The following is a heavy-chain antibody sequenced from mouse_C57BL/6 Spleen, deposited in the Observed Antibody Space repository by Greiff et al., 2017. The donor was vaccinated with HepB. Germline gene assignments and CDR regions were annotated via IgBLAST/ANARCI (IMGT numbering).Heavy chain of an antibody. Sequence: QVQLQQPGAELVKPGASVKLSCKASGYTFTEYTIHWVKQRSGQGLEWIGWFYPGSGSIKYNEKFKDKATLTADKSSSTVYMELSRLTSEDSAVYFCARHEERVYDGYQPGFAYWGQGTLVTVSA. CDR3: ARHEERVYDGYQPGFAY. V-gene: IGHV1-62-2*01. D-gene: IGHD2-3*01. CDR2: FYPGSGSI. J-gene: IGHJ3*01. CDR1: GYTFTEYT.